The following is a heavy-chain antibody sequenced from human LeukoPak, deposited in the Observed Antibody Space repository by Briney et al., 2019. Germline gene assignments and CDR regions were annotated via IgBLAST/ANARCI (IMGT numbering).Heavy chain of an antibody. CDR3: TDLNRSSSIVF. D-gene: IGHD6-13*01. Sequence: NPGGSLRLSCAASGFILRNDWMNWVRQAPGKGLEWVGRIKSKTDGGTPDYAAPVKGRFTISRDDSKNTLYLQMNSLKTEDTAVYYCTDLNRSSSIVFWGQGTLVTVSS. J-gene: IGHJ4*02. CDR2: IKSKTDGGTP. CDR1: GFILRNDW. V-gene: IGHV3-15*01.